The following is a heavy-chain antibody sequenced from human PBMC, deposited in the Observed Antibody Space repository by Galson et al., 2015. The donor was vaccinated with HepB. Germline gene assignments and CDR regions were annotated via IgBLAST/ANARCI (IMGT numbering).Heavy chain of an antibody. Sequence: SLRLSCAASGFTFSSYAMHWVRQAPGKGLEWVAVISYDGSNKYYADSVKGRFIISRDNSKNTLDLQMNSLGVEDTALYYCARDSYQLSSYSFDYWGQGTLVTVSS. J-gene: IGHJ4*02. CDR3: ARDSYQLSSYSFDY. V-gene: IGHV3-30-3*01. CDR1: GFTFSSYA. D-gene: IGHD2-2*01. CDR2: ISYDGSNK.